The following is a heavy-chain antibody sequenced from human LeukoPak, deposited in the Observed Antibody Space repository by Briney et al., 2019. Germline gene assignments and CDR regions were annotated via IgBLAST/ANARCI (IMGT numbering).Heavy chain of an antibody. V-gene: IGHV1-18*01. Sequence: GASVKVSCKASGYTFTSYGISWVRQAPGQGLEWMGWISAYNGNTDYAQKLQGRVTMTTDTSTSTAYMELRSLRSDDTAVYYRARGSIAVVPAPFDYWGQGTLVTVSS. CDR2: ISAYNGNT. D-gene: IGHD2-2*01. CDR1: GYTFTSYG. CDR3: ARGSIAVVPAPFDY. J-gene: IGHJ4*02.